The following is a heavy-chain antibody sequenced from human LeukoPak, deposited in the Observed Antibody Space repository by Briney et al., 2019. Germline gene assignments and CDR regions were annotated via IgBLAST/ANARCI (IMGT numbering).Heavy chain of an antibody. CDR3: ARQYIDILTGYYRGGLYWFFDL. D-gene: IGHD3-9*01. CDR2: IYTSGST. J-gene: IGHJ2*01. CDR1: GDSISSSTYY. V-gene: IGHV4-61*02. Sequence: SETLSLTCSVSGDSISSSTYYWGWIRQPPGKGLEWIGRIYTSGSTNYNPSLKSRVSISVDASKNQFSLKLSSVTAADTAVYYCARQYIDILTGYYRGGLYWFFDLWGRGTLVTVSS.